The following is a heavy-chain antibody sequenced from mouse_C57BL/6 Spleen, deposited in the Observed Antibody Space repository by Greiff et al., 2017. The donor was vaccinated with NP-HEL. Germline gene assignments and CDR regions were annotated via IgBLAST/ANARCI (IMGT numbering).Heavy chain of an antibody. Sequence: VQLQQPGTELVKPGASVKLSCKASGYTFTSYGMHWVKQRPGQGLEWIGNINPSNGGTNYNEKFKSKATLTVDKSSSTAYMQLSSLTSEDSAVYYCAREEGSNYWYFDVWGTGTTVTVAS. CDR1: GYTFTSYG. CDR3: AREEGSNYWYFDV. V-gene: IGHV1-53*01. D-gene: IGHD1-1*01. J-gene: IGHJ1*03. CDR2: INPSNGGT.